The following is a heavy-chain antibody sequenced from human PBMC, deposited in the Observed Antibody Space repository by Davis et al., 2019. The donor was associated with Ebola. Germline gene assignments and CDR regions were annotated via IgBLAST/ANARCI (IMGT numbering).Heavy chain of an antibody. CDR2: IWYDGRNT. CDR1: GFSFRDYG. V-gene: IGHV3-30*02. Sequence: GGSLRLSCAASGFSFRDYGMHWVRQAPGKGLEWVAFIWYDGRNTHYIDSVKGRFTVSRDNSKNTMYLQMNSLRLEDTAVYYCARVRRDYGFSSGYYKLEYYFDYWGQGTLVTVSS. D-gene: IGHD3-3*01. J-gene: IGHJ4*02. CDR3: ARVRRDYGFSSGYYKLEYYFDY.